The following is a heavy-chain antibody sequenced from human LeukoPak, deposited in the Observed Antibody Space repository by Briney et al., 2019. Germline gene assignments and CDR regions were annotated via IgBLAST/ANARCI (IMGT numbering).Heavy chain of an antibody. CDR1: GGSISSGRYY. CDR2: IHTSGNT. CDR3: VRDWNGDYFDY. V-gene: IGHV4-61*02. Sequence: SETLSLTCIASGGSISSGRYYWTWLRQPAGKALEWIGRIHTSGNTNYSPSLKSRVTISRDTSKNQFTLRLTSVAAADTAVYYCVRDWNGDYFDYWGQGTLVSVSS. J-gene: IGHJ4*02. D-gene: IGHD1-1*01.